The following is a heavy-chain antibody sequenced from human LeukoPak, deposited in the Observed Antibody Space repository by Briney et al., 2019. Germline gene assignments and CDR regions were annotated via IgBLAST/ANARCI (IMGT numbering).Heavy chain of an antibody. D-gene: IGHD2-2*02. V-gene: IGHV3-48*04. Sequence: GGSLRLSCVASGFTFSTSSMNWVRQAPGKGREWGSFIGRSGTTIYYADSMKGRFTVSRDNAKNTLHLQMNSLRAEDTAVYYCAGYNCSSTTCYTGGFDYWGQGTLVTVSS. CDR1: GFTFSTSS. CDR2: IGRSGTTI. CDR3: AGYNCSSTTCYTGGFDY. J-gene: IGHJ4*02.